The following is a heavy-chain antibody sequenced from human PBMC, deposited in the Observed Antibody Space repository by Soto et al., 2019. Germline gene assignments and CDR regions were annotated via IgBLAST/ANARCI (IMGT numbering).Heavy chain of an antibody. D-gene: IGHD3-10*01. J-gene: IGHJ4*02. CDR1: GFIVSSNY. Sequence: EVRLVESGGGLVQPGGSLRLSCAASGFIVSSNYMTWVRQAPGKGLEWVSLLYSGGATHYAASVKGRFTISSHSSQNTLFLRMNSLRTEDTATYYCVRGRYGSEIHWGQGTKVTVSS. CDR2: LYSGGAT. V-gene: IGHV3-53*04. CDR3: VRGRYGSEIH.